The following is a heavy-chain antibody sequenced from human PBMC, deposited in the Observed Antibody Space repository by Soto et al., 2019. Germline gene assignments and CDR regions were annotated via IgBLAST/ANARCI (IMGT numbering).Heavy chain of an antibody. CDR2: VYSSGST. CDR3: AKGGSNWYNWLDP. V-gene: IGHV4-59*01. D-gene: IGHD6-13*01. CDR1: GGSISSYY. Sequence: SETLSLTCTVSGGSISSYYWSWIRQPPGKGLEWIGYVYSSGSTNYNPSLKSRVTMSVDTSKNQFSLRLSSVTAADTALYYCAKGGSNWYNWLDPWGQGTLVTVSS. J-gene: IGHJ5*01.